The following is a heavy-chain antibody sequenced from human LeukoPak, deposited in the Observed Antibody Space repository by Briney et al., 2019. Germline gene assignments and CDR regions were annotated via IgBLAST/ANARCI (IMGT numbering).Heavy chain of an antibody. J-gene: IGHJ4*02. CDR1: GFTFDDYA. CDR2: ISGDGIST. CDR3: AKDMTRHDYGDLLFDY. Sequence: GGSLRLSCAASGFTFDDYAMHWVRQAPGKGLEWVSLISGDGISTYYADSAKGRFTISRDNSKNSLYLQMNSLRAEDTALYYCAKDMTRHDYGDLLFDYWGQGTLVTVSS. D-gene: IGHD4-17*01. V-gene: IGHV3-43*02.